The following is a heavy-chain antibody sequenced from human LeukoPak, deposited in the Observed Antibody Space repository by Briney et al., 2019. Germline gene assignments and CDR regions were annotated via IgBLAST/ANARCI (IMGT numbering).Heavy chain of an antibody. J-gene: IGHJ4*02. Sequence: PSETLSLTCAVYGGSFSGYYWSWIRQPPGKGLEWIGEINHSGSTNYNPSLKSRVTISVDTSKNQFSLKLSSVTAADTAVYYCARDGPYYYDSSGYSFDYWGQGTLVTVSS. V-gene: IGHV4-34*01. CDR2: INHSGST. CDR3: ARDGPYYYDSSGYSFDY. D-gene: IGHD3-22*01. CDR1: GGSFSGYY.